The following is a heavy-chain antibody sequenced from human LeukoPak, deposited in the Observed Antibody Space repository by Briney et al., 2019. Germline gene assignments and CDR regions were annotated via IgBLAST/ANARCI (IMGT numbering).Heavy chain of an antibody. D-gene: IGHD2-15*01. V-gene: IGHV4-59*02. CDR2: MHYSGST. CDR3: VRSSNTRTPHFDY. J-gene: IGHJ4*02. Sequence: SETLSLTCTASAVSVSSKYWSWFRQPPGKGLEWIGDMHYSGSTNYNPSLKSRVTISVETSKNQFSLKLSSVTAADTGACFYVRSSNTRTPHFDYWGQGTLVTVSS. CDR1: AVSVSSKY.